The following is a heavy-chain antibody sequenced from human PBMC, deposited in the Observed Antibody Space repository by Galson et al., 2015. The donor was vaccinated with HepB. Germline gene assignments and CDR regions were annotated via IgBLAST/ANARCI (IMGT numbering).Heavy chain of an antibody. D-gene: IGHD6-25*01. Sequence: SVKVSCKASGYTFTSYFMHWVRQAPGQGLEWMGIINPNGGSTSYAQKFQGRVTMTRDTSTSTVYLELSSLRSEDTAVYYCARVAEATSIAAAGRFGFDYWGQGTLVTVSS. V-gene: IGHV1-46*01. J-gene: IGHJ4*02. CDR1: GYTFTSYF. CDR2: INPNGGST. CDR3: ARVAEATSIAAAGRFGFDY.